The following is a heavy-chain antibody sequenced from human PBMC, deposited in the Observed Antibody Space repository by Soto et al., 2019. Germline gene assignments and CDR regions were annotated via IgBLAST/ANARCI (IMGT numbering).Heavy chain of an antibody. CDR3: ARTKLAAAGTEEGWFDP. Sequence: SETLSLTCTVSGGSISSGDYYWSWIRQPPGKGLEWIGYIYYSGSTYYNPSLKSRVTISVDTSKNQFSLKLSSVTAADTAVCYCARTKLAAAGTEEGWFDPWGQGTLVTVSS. J-gene: IGHJ5*02. CDR1: GGSISSGDYY. V-gene: IGHV4-30-4*01. CDR2: IYYSGST. D-gene: IGHD6-13*01.